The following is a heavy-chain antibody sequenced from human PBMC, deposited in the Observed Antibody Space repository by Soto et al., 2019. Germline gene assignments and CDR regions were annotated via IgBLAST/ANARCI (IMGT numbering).Heavy chain of an antibody. D-gene: IGHD3-22*01. CDR1: GYSCTSYW. Sequence: GEPLKISCKGSGYSCTSYWIGWVRQMPGKGLEWMGIIYPGDSDTRYSPSFQGQVTISADKSISTAYLQWSSLKASDTAMYYCARHLPSYYDSSGYSPGGFDYWGQGTLVTVSS. V-gene: IGHV5-51*01. J-gene: IGHJ4*02. CDR2: IYPGDSDT. CDR3: ARHLPSYYDSSGYSPGGFDY.